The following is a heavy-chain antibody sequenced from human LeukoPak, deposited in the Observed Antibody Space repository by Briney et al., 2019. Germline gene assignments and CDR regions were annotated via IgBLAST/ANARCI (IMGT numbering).Heavy chain of an antibody. V-gene: IGHV4-34*01. D-gene: IGHD3-10*01. J-gene: IGHJ4*02. CDR3: ARHIFYYYGSGSYYRPHFDY. Sequence: SETLSLTCDVYGGSFSGYYWSWIRQPPGKGLEWIGEINHSGSTNYNPSLKSRVTISVDTSKNQFSLKLSSVTAADTAVYYCARHIFYYYGSGSYYRPHFDYWGQGTLVAVSS. CDR2: INHSGST. CDR1: GGSFSGYY.